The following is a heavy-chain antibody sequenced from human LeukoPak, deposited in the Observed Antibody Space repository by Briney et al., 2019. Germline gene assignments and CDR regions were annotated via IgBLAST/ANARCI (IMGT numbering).Heavy chain of an antibody. CDR3: AKDRVTVGSIDY. CDR1: GFTFSDHY. V-gene: IGHV3-72*01. D-gene: IGHD1-26*01. J-gene: IGHJ4*02. Sequence: GGSLRLSCAASGFTFSDHYMDWVRQAPGKGLEWVGRTRNKANSYTTEYAASVKGRFTISRDNSKNTLYLQMNSLRAEDTAVYYCAKDRVTVGSIDYWGQGTLVTVSS. CDR2: TRNKANSYTT.